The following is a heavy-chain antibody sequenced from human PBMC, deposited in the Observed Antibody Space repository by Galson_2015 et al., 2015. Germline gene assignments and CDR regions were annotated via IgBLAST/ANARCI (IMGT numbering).Heavy chain of an antibody. CDR2: ISTSGSEI. CDR3: ARQVAIYGLFDY. CDR1: GFAFSDYY. Sequence: SLRLSCAASGFAFSDYYMSWIRQAPGKGLEWVSSISTSGSEINCADSVKGRFTIYRDNAKNSLFLQMNSLRADDTAVYFCARQVAIYGLFDYWGRGTLVTVSS. J-gene: IGHJ4*02. D-gene: IGHD4-17*01. V-gene: IGHV3-11*01.